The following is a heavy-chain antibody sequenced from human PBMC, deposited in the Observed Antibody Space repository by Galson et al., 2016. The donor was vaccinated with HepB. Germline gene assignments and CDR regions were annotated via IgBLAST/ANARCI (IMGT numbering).Heavy chain of an antibody. D-gene: IGHD6-19*01. V-gene: IGHV4-39*01. CDR1: GGSISGSNYY. CDR3: ATGIVVAGKMYYYYMDV. Sequence: SETLSLTCNVSGGSISGSNYYWGWIRQPPGRGLEWIGSIYYSGSTNYNPSLESRITISVDTSKNHLSLSLSSVTAADTAVYYCATGIVVAGKMYYYYMDVWGKGTPVTVSS. J-gene: IGHJ6*03. CDR2: IYYSGST.